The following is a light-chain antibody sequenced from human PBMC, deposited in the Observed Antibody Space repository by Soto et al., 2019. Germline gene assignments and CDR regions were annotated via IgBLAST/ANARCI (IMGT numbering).Light chain of an antibody. J-gene: IGKJ1*01. CDR3: QQCNIFSPA. V-gene: IGKV1-5*01. CDR1: QSISTW. CDR2: DAS. Sequence: DIPMTQSPSTLSGXLXXXXGXXXRASQSISTWLAWYQQKPGKPPKLLIYDASSLESGVPSRFSGSGSGTEFTLTISSLQTDDFATYYCQQCNIFSPAFGQGTKVDI.